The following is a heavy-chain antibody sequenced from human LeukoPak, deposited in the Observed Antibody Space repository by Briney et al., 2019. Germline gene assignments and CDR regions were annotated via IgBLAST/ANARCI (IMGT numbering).Heavy chain of an antibody. Sequence: PGGSLRLSCAASGFTFSSYAMGWVRQAPGKGLEWVSAISGSGGSTYYADSVKGRFTISRDNSKNTLYPQMNSLRAEDTAVYYCAKDRYYDFWSGYSVWFDPWGQGTLVTVSS. D-gene: IGHD3-3*01. CDR3: AKDRYYDFWSGYSVWFDP. V-gene: IGHV3-23*01. J-gene: IGHJ5*02. CDR2: ISGSGGST. CDR1: GFTFSSYA.